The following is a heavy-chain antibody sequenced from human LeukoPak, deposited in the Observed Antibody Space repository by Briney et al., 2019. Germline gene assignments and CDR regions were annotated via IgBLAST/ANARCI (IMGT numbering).Heavy chain of an antibody. CDR3: ARQRDRGYSYGYFDY. V-gene: IGHV4-59*08. J-gene: IGHJ4*02. D-gene: IGHD5-18*01. CDR2: IYYSGST. Sequence: GGSXXXYYWSWIRQPPGKGLEWIGYIYYSGSTNYNPSLKSRVTISVDTSKNQFSLKLSSVTAADTAVYYCARQRDRGYSYGYFDYWGQGTLVTVSS. CDR1: GGSXXXYY.